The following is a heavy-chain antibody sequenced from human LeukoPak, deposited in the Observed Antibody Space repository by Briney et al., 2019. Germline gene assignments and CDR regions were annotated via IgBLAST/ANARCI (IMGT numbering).Heavy chain of an antibody. CDR2: ISAYNGNT. CDR3: GRVKGRWYPYYFDY. CDR1: GYTFTSYG. D-gene: IGHD2-15*01. Sequence: ASVKVSCKASGYTFTSYGISWVRQAPGQGLEWMGWISAYNGNTNYAQKLQGRVTMTTDTSTSTAYMELRSLRSDDTAVYYCGRVKGRWYPYYFDYWGQGTLVTVSS. V-gene: IGHV1-18*01. J-gene: IGHJ4*02.